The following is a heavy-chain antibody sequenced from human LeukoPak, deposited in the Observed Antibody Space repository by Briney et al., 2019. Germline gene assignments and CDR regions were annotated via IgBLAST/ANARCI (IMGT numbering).Heavy chain of an antibody. D-gene: IGHD3-16*01. Sequence: GESLKISCKGSGYNFATYWIAWVRQMPGKGLEWTGVFYPGDSDSKYRPSFQGQVTISADKSISTAYLHWSSLKASDTAIYYCARGLGELLPPDAFDLWGQGTLVPVSS. V-gene: IGHV5-51*01. CDR3: ARGLGELLPPDAFDL. CDR2: FYPGDSDS. CDR1: GYNFATYW. J-gene: IGHJ3*01.